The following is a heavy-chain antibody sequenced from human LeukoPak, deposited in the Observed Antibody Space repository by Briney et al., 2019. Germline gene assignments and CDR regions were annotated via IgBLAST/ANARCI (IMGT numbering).Heavy chain of an antibody. CDR1: GFTFSNHG. CDR3: AKSQGYFDY. CDR2: VSPPGGGT. Sequence: GGTLRLSCAASGFTFSNHGMNWVRQAPGKGLEWLSGVSPPGGGTFYADSVKGRFTISRDNSKNTLYLQMNSLRAEDTAVYYCAKSQGYFDYWGQGTLVTVSS. J-gene: IGHJ4*02. V-gene: IGHV3-23*01.